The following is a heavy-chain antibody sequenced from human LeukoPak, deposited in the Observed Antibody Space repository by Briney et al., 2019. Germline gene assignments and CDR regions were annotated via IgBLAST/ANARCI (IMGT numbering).Heavy chain of an antibody. Sequence: SETLSLTCTVSGGSISSSSYYWSWIRQSPGRGLEWIGYISSGGSTSYNLSLKSRVTISVDTSKNHFSLKLNPVAAADTAVYYCARGPVTIFGVVIMGGCFDSWGQGTLVTVSS. CDR2: ISSGGST. D-gene: IGHD3-3*01. CDR1: GGSISSSSYY. CDR3: ARGPVTIFGVVIMGGCFDS. J-gene: IGHJ4*02. V-gene: IGHV4-61*03.